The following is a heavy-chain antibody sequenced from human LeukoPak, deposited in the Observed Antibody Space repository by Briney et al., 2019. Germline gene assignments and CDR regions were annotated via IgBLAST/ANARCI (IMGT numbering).Heavy chain of an antibody. CDR2: ISSSSSYI. V-gene: IGHV3-21*01. Sequence: PGGSLRLSCAASGFTFSSYSMNWVRQAPGKGLEWVSSISSSSSYIYYADSVKGRFTISRDNAKNSLYLQMDSLRAEDTAVYYCASGSVGATRHFDYWGKGTLVTVSS. D-gene: IGHD1-26*01. J-gene: IGHJ4*02. CDR3: ASGSVGATRHFDY. CDR1: GFTFSSYS.